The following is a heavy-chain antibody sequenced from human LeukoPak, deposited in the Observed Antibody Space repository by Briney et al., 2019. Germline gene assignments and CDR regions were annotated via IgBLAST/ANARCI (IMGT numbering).Heavy chain of an antibody. Sequence: SETLSLTCTVSGGSISSSSYYWVWIRQPPGKGLEGIGSINYSGSTYYNPSLKSRVTISVDTSKNQFSLKLSSVTAADTAVYYCATDGAAAGTLSYWGQGTLVTVSS. CDR2: INYSGST. J-gene: IGHJ4*02. CDR1: GGSISSSSYY. V-gene: IGHV4-39*01. D-gene: IGHD6-13*01. CDR3: ATDGAAAGTLSY.